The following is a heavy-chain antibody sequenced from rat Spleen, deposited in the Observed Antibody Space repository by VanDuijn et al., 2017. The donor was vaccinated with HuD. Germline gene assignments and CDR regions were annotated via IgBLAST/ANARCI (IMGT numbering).Heavy chain of an antibody. Sequence: EVQLVESGGGLVQPGRSLKLSCAASGFTFSDFFMAWVRQAPTKGLEWVATISYDGSSTYYRDSVKGRFTISRDNVKNTLYVQMDSLGSEDTATYYCARAGYLRDWYFDFWGPGTMVNVSS. CDR2: ISYDGSST. V-gene: IGHV5-29*01. CDR3: ARAGYLRDWYFDF. J-gene: IGHJ1*01. CDR1: GFTFSDFF. D-gene: IGHD2-2*01.